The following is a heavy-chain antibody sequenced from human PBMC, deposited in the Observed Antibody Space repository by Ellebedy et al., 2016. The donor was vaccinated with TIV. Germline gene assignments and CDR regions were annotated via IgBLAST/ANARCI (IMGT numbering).Heavy chain of an antibody. Sequence: GESLKISCAASGFTVSSNYMSWVRQAPGKGLEWVSVIYSGGSTYYADSVKGRFTISRDNSKNTLYLQMNSLRAEDTAVYYCARGPVPAANFDYWGQGTLVTVSS. CDR3: ARGPVPAANFDY. CDR2: IYSGGST. J-gene: IGHJ4*02. D-gene: IGHD2-2*01. V-gene: IGHV3-53*01. CDR1: GFTVSSNY.